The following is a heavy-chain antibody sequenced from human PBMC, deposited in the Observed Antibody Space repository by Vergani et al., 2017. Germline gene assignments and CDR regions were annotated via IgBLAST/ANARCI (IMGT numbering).Heavy chain of an antibody. V-gene: IGHV4-61*02. D-gene: IGHD3-22*01. CDR2: IYTSGST. CDR1: GGSISSGSYY. J-gene: IGHJ4*02. Sequence: QVQLQESGPGLVKPSQTLSLTCTVSGGSISSGSYYWSWIRQPAGKGREWIRRIYTSGSTNYNPSLKSRVTMSVDTSKNQFSLKLSSVTAADTAVYYCAGYGETYYYDSSGYAFDYWGQGTLVTVSS. CDR3: AGYGETYYYDSSGYAFDY.